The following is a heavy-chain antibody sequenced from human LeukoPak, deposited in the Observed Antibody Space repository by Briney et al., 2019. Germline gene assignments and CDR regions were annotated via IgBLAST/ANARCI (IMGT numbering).Heavy chain of an antibody. V-gene: IGHV4-59*01. CDR1: GGSISSYY. CDR2: IYYSGST. J-gene: IGHJ4*02. D-gene: IGHD1-1*01. CDR3: ARDPGGTVDY. Sequence: SETLSLTCTVSGGSISSYYWSWIRQPPGKGLEWIGYIYYSGSTNYNPSLKSRVTISVDTSKNQFSLKLSSVTAADTAVYYCARDPGGTVDYWGQGTLVTVSS.